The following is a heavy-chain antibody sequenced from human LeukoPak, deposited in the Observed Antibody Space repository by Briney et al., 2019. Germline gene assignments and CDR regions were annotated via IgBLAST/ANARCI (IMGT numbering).Heavy chain of an antibody. CDR3: ARAKGDRGAWYGGNSYYFDY. V-gene: IGHV3-21*01. Sequence: PGGSLRLSCAASGFTFSSYSMNWVRQAPGKGLEWVSSISSSSSYIYYADSVKGRFTISRDNAKNSLYLQMNSLRAEDTAVYYCARAKGDRGAWYGGNSYYFDYWGQGTLVTVSS. CDR1: GFTFSSYS. J-gene: IGHJ4*02. D-gene: IGHD4-23*01. CDR2: ISSSSSYI.